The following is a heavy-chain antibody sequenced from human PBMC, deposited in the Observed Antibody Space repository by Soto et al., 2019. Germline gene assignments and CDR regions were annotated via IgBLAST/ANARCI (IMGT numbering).Heavy chain of an antibody. V-gene: IGHV5-10-1*01. Sequence: PGLSLKISCKGSGYSFAGYWITWVRQKPGKGLEWMGRIDPSDSQTYYSPSFRGHVTISVTKSITTVFLQWSSLRAPDTAMYYCARQIYDSDTGPNFQYYFDSWGQGTPVTVSS. D-gene: IGHD3-22*01. CDR2: IDPSDSQT. CDR3: ARQIYDSDTGPNFQYYFDS. CDR1: GYSFAGYW. J-gene: IGHJ4*02.